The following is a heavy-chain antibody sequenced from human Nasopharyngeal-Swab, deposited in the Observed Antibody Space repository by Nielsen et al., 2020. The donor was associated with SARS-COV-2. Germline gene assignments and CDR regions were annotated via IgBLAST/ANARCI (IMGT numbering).Heavy chain of an antibody. Sequence: GESLKISCAASGFTFSSYSLTWVRQAPGKGLEWVSSITSGSTYIYYAESVKGRFTISRDSAKNSVYLEMNNLNAEDTATYYCARDLEDGVTGVGSDYWGQGTLVTVSS. J-gene: IGHJ4*02. V-gene: IGHV3-21*01. CDR1: GFTFSSYS. CDR3: ARDLEDGVTGVGSDY. CDR2: ITSGSTYI. D-gene: IGHD3-9*01.